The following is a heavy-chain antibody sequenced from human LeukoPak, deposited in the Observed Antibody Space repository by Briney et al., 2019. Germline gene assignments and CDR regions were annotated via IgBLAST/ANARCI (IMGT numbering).Heavy chain of an antibody. CDR3: ARPVDTAMVWYFDL. CDR2: IYPGDSDT. V-gene: IGHV5-51*01. CDR1: GYNFTNYW. Sequence: GESLKISCKGSGYNFTNYWIGWVRQMPGKGLEWMGIIYPGDSDTRYSPSFQGQVTISADKSISTAYLQWSSLKASDTAMYYCARPVDTAMVWYFDLWGRGTLVTVSS. D-gene: IGHD5-18*01. J-gene: IGHJ2*01.